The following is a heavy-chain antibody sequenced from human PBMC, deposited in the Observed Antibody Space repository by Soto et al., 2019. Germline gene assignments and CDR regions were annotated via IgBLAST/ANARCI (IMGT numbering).Heavy chain of an antibody. CDR1: GYTFTSYA. J-gene: IGHJ6*02. CDR3: ARDVTNRNYYDRSGYYRPGGG. CDR2: INADNGNT. D-gene: IGHD3-22*01. V-gene: IGHV1-3*01. Sequence: QVQLVQSGAEVKKPGASVKVSCKASGYTFTSYAMHWVRQAPGQRLEWMGWINADNGNTKYSQKFQGRVTITRDTSARTADMELSSLRSEDTAVYYCARDVTNRNYYDRSGYYRPGGGWGQGTTVTVSS.